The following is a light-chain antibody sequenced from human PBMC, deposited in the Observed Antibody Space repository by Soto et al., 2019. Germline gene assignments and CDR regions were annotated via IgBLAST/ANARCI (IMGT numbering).Light chain of an antibody. CDR1: QSISGW. V-gene: IGKV1-5*01. CDR2: DAY. Sequence: DIQMTQSPYTLSPSVGDRVSITCRASQSISGWLAWYQQKPGKAPKLLLYDAYSLESGVPSRFSGSEPGTEFSLTISRLQPDDFPTYDGQQYNSYSVNAFGQGTKLEIK. CDR3: QQYNSYSVNA. J-gene: IGKJ2*01.